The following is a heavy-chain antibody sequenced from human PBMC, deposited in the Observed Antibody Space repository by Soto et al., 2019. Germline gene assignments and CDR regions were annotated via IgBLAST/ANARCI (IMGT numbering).Heavy chain of an antibody. J-gene: IGHJ5*02. Sequence: ASVKVSCKASGYTFGNNDISWVRQATGQGLEWMGWMNPNSGNTGYAQKFQGRVSMTRNTSITTAYLELSSLRSDDTAIYYCARMATSGTLNWFDPWGQGTLVTAPQ. CDR2: MNPNSGNT. V-gene: IGHV1-8*01. CDR3: ARMATSGTLNWFDP. CDR1: GYTFGNND.